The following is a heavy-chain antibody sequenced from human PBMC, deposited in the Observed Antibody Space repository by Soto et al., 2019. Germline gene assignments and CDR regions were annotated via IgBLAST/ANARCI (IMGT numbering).Heavy chain of an antibody. CDR2: IYHSGST. CDR3: AVFNDRSEPAAILS. Sequence: SETLSLTCTVSGGSISSYYWSWIRQPPGKGLEWIGYIYHSGSTYYNPSLKSRLTISVDTSQNQFSLNLNSVTAADTAIYYCAVFNDRSEPAAILSWGQEPLVPVSS. CDR1: GGSISSYY. D-gene: IGHD2-2*01. V-gene: IGHV4-59*06. J-gene: IGHJ5*02.